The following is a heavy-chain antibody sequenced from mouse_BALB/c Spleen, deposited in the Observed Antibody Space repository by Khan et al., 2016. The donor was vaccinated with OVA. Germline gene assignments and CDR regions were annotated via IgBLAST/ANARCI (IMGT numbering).Heavy chain of an antibody. CDR3: ARQPYYHYNIMDY. V-gene: IGHV2-6-1*01. J-gene: IGHJ4*01. Sequence: VQLQESGPGLVAPSQSLSITCTISGFSLTNYGVHWVRQPPGKGLEWLVVIWSDGSTTYNSALKSRLTISKDNSESQVFLKMNSLQTDDTDMYFCARQPYYHYNIMDYWGQGTSVTVSS. CDR1: GFSLTNYG. CDR2: IWSDGST. D-gene: IGHD2-10*01.